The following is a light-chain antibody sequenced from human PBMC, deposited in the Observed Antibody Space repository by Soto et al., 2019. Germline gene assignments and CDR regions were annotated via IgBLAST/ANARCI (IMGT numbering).Light chain of an antibody. CDR3: QSFHSNLSGSF. J-gene: IGLJ1*01. CDR1: SFNIGAGYD. CDR2: GNS. V-gene: IGLV1-40*01. Sequence: QSVLTQPPSVSGAPGQRVTISCTGSSFNIGAGYDVHWYQQLPGTAPKLLIYGNSNRPSGVPDRFSGSKSGTSASLAITGLQAEDEADYYCQSFHSNLSGSFYGTGTKVTVL.